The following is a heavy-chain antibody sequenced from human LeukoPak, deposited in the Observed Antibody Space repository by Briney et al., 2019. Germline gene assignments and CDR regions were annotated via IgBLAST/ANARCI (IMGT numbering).Heavy chain of an antibody. D-gene: IGHD6-13*01. CDR2: IEQDGSEK. V-gene: IGHV3-7*04. CDR1: GFTFSSYW. CDR3: AREAIAAAGDY. Sequence: GGSLRLSCAGSGFTFSSYWMSWVRQAPGKGLEWVANIEQDGSEKYYVDSVKGRFAISRDNAKNSLYLQMNTLRAEDTGVYYCAREAIAAAGDYWGQGTLVTVSS. J-gene: IGHJ4*02.